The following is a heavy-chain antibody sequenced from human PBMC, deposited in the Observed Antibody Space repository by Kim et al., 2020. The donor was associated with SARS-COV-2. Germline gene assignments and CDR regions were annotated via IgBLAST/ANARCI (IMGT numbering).Heavy chain of an antibody. Sequence: SGPTLVKPTQTLTLTCTFSGFSLSSSGVGVGWIRQPPGKALEWLALIYWDDDKRYSPSLKSRLTITKDTSRNQVVLIMTNMDPVDTATYYCAHRLKTTGGIYYDYWGQGTLVTVSS. CDR2: IYWDDDK. J-gene: IGHJ4*02. CDR3: AHRLKTTGGIYYDY. CDR1: GFSLSSSGVG. D-gene: IGHD4-4*01. V-gene: IGHV2-5*02.